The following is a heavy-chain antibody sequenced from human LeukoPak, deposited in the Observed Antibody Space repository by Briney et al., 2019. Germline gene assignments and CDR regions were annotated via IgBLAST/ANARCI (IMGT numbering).Heavy chain of an antibody. CDR3: ARGVLY. CDR1: GSSVSSGTYY. CDR2: VHHSGIT. V-gene: IGHV4-61*01. D-gene: IGHD2-8*01. Sequence: SETLSLTCSVSGSSVSSGTYYWCWIRQPPGKGLEWIGNVHHSGITNYNSSLKSRVIISLDTSKNQFSLKLSSVTAADTALYYCARGVLYWGQGTLVTVSS. J-gene: IGHJ4*01.